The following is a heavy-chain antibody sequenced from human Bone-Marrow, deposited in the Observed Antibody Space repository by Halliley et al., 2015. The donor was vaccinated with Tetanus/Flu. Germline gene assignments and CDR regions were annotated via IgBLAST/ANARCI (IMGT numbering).Heavy chain of an antibody. J-gene: IGHJ4*02. CDR2: ISGSGGDT. CDR1: GFTLSSYA. CDR3: AKSLVPGSGYEAIPDY. Sequence: SGFTLSSYAMTWVRQAPGKGLEWVSGISGSGGDTYYADAVKGRFTISRDNSKSTLYLQMNSLRGEDTAVYFCAKSLVPGSGYEAIPDYWGQGTLVTVSS. V-gene: IGHV3-23*01. D-gene: IGHD3-3*01.